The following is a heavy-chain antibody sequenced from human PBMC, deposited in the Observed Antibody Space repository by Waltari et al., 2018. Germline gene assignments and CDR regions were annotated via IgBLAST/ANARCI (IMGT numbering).Heavy chain of an antibody. V-gene: IGHV2-70*01. CDR3: ARQYYDSSGYSYYFDY. J-gene: IGHJ4*02. CDR2: FDWDDDK. CDR1: GFSLSTSGMC. Sequence: QVTLRESGPALVKPTQTLTLTCTFSGFSLSTSGMCVSWIHQPPGKALGWLALFDWDDDKYYSTSLKTRLTISKDTSKNQVVLTMTNMDPVDTATYYCARQYYDSSGYSYYFDYWGQGTLVTVSS. D-gene: IGHD3-22*01.